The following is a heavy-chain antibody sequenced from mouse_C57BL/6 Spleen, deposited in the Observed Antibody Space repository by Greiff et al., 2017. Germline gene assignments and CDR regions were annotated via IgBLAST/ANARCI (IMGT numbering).Heavy chain of an antibody. CDR1: GYSITSGYY. CDR3: ARDRRRDAMDY. CDR2: ISYDGNN. Sequence: EVQLQQSGPGLVKPSQSLSLTCSVTGYSITSGYYWNWIRQFPGNKLEWMGYISYDGNNNYNPSLKNRISITRDTSKNQFFLKLNSVTTEDTATYYCARDRRRDAMDYWGQGTSVTVSS. J-gene: IGHJ4*01. V-gene: IGHV3-6*01.